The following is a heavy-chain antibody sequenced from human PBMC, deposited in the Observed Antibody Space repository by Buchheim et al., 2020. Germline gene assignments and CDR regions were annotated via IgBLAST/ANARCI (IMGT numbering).Heavy chain of an antibody. Sequence: EVQLVESGGGLVKPGGSLRLSCAASGFTFSTYSMNWVRQAPGKGLEWISYSSSTSSRIYYADSMKGRFTISRDNAENSLYLQMSGLRDEDTAVYYCARGHSFDRSGYWGFDYWGQGTL. D-gene: IGHD3-22*01. V-gene: IGHV3-48*02. J-gene: IGHJ4*02. CDR1: GFTFSTYS. CDR2: SSSTSSRI. CDR3: ARGHSFDRSGYWGFDY.